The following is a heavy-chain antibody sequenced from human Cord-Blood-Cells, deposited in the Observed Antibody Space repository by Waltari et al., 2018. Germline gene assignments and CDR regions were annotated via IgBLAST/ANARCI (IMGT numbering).Heavy chain of an antibody. D-gene: IGHD2-2*01. CDR1: GGSISSSNW. CDR2: IYHRGST. Sequence: QVQLQESGPGLVKPSGTLSLTCAVSGGSISSSNWWSWVRQPPGKGLEWIGDIYHRGSTYCNPALKSRVTISVDKSKNQFSLKLSSVTAADTAVYYCAREARFVVVPAAMWGMDVWGQGTTVTVSS. V-gene: IGHV4-4*02. CDR3: AREARFVVVPAAMWGMDV. J-gene: IGHJ6*02.